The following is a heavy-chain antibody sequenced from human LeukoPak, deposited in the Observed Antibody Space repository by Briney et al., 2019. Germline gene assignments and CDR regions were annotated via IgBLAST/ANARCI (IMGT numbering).Heavy chain of an antibody. Sequence: PSETLSLTCTVSGGSISSYYWSWIRQPPGKGLEWIGYIYYSGSTNYNPSLKSRVTISVDTSKNQFSLKLSSVTAADTAVYYCARTDSSYRGYFGYWGQGTLVTVSS. V-gene: IGHV4-59*12. J-gene: IGHJ4*02. D-gene: IGHD3-22*01. CDR3: ARTDSSYRGYFGY. CDR2: IYYSGST. CDR1: GGSISSYY.